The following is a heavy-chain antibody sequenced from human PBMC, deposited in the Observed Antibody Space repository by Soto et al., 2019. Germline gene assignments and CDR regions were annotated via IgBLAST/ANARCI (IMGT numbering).Heavy chain of an antibody. CDR3: ARLINPYYYGSGSYRGNAFDI. CDR1: GGTFSSYA. Sequence: QVQLVQSGAEVKKPGSSVKVSCKASGGTFSSYAISWVRQAPGQGLEWMGGIIPIFGTANYAQKFQGRVTITADESTSTAYRELSSLRSGDTAVYYCARLINPYYYGSGSYRGNAFDIWGQGTMVTVSS. D-gene: IGHD3-10*01. J-gene: IGHJ3*02. CDR2: IIPIFGTA. V-gene: IGHV1-69*01.